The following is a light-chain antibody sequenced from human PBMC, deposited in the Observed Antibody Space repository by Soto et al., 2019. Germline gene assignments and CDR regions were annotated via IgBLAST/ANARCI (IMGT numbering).Light chain of an antibody. CDR3: QETNSFPFT. Sequence: DIQMTQSPSSVSASVGDRVTITCRATQYISRYLAWYQQKPGKAPKVLIYATSRLQSGVPSRFSGSGSGTDFTLTISRLQLEDFATYYCQETNSFPFTFGGGTKVEI. CDR2: ATS. J-gene: IGKJ4*01. CDR1: QYISRY. V-gene: IGKV1D-12*01.